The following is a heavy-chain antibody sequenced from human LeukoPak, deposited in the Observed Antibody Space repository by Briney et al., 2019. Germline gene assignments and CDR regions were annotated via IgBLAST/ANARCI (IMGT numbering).Heavy chain of an antibody. Sequence: ASVTVSCKASGYTFTSYGISWVRQAPGQGLEWMGWISGYNGHTNYAQKLQGRVTMTRDMSTSTDYMELSSLRSEDTAVYYCARDNSVEDTAWWFDPWGQGTLVTVSS. J-gene: IGHJ5*02. CDR1: GYTFTSYG. V-gene: IGHV1-18*01. CDR3: ARDNSVEDTAWWFDP. D-gene: IGHD4-23*01. CDR2: ISGYNGHT.